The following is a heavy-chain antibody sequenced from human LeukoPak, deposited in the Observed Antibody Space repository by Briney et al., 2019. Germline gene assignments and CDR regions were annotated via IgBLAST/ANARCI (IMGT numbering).Heavy chain of an antibody. CDR2: IYSGGST. J-gene: IGHJ4*02. Sequence: PGGSLRLSCAASGFTVSSNYMSWVRQAPGKGLEWVSVIYSGGSTYYADSVKGRFTISRDNSKNTLYLQMNSLRAEDTAVYYCAREYYDILTGYPTVDYWGQGTLVTVSS. CDR1: GFTVSSNY. CDR3: AREYYDILTGYPTVDY. D-gene: IGHD3-9*01. V-gene: IGHV3-66*01.